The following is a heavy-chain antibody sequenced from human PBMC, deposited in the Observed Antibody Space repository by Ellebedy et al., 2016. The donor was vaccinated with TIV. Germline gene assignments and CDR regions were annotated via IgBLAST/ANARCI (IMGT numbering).Heavy chain of an antibody. CDR2: IYPGDSDT. Sequence: PGGSLRLSCEGSGYSFTNYWIAWVRQMPGKGLEWMGIIYPGDSDTRYSPSFQGQVTISADKSISPAYLQWSSLKASDTAMYYCARPIRGWYEPFDYWGQGTLVTVSS. V-gene: IGHV5-51*01. CDR1: GYSFTNYW. CDR3: ARPIRGWYEPFDY. D-gene: IGHD6-19*01. J-gene: IGHJ4*02.